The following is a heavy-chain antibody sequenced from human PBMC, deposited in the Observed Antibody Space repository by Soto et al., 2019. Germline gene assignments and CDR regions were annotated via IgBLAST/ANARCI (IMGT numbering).Heavy chain of an antibody. CDR2: LYYSGNT. V-gene: IGHV4-59*01. Sequence: QVQLQESGPGVVKPSETLSLTCTVSGGSISPFYWSWVRQPPGKGLEWIGYLYYSGNTNYNPSLKSRVTISVDASKNQVSLRLTSVTAADTAVYYCARHPRDDYNYGGSGIFDYWGQGTLVTVSS. J-gene: IGHJ4*02. D-gene: IGHD4-4*01. CDR1: GGSISPFY. CDR3: ARHPRDDYNYGGSGIFDY.